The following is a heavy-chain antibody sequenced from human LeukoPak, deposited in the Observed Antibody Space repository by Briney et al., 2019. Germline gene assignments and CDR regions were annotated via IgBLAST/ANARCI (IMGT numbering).Heavy chain of an antibody. V-gene: IGHV3-64*01. D-gene: IGHD3-10*01. CDR1: GFTFSSYT. CDR2: ISSNGGST. Sequence: GGSLRLSCAASGFTFSSYTMHWVRQAPGKGLEYVSAISSNGGSTYYANSVKGRFTISRGNSKNTLYLQMGSLRSEDTAVYYCARARRSLWFGDIWGQGILVTVSS. CDR3: ARARRSLWFGDI. J-gene: IGHJ4*02.